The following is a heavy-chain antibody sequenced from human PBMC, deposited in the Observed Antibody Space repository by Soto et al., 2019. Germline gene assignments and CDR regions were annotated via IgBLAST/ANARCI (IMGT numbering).Heavy chain of an antibody. CDR3: ASRNFDGNGVGSYAFDI. Sequence: QVQLQESGPGLVKPSQTLSLTCTVSGGSISSGTYYWSWIRQPPGKGLEWIGYIYYSGSTYYNPPLKRRAPISVDTSNNQFSLKLTSVTAADTAVYYCASRNFDGNGVGSYAFDIWGQGTMVTVSS. J-gene: IGHJ3*02. CDR1: GGSISSGTYY. CDR2: IYYSGST. V-gene: IGHV4-30-4*01. D-gene: IGHD3-3*01.